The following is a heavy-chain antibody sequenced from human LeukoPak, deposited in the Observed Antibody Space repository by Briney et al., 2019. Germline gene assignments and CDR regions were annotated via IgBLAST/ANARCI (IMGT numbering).Heavy chain of an antibody. CDR3: AKDQNYDILTGYTPSYYGMDV. CDR2: IKEDGSEE. D-gene: IGHD3-9*01. V-gene: IGHV3-7*01. Sequence: PGGSLRLSCAASGFTFNSDWMNWVRQAPGKGLEWVANIKEDGSEEYYMDSVKGRFTISRDNSKNTLYLQMNSLRAEDTAVYYCAKDQNYDILTGYTPSYYGMDVWGQGTTVTVSS. CDR1: GFTFNSDW. J-gene: IGHJ6*02.